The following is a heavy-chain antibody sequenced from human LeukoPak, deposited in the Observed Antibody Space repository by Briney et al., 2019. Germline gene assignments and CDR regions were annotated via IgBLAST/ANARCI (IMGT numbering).Heavy chain of an antibody. CDR3: ASGYSYGLDY. D-gene: IGHD5-18*01. J-gene: IGHJ4*02. CDR2: ISSSGSTV. V-gene: IGHV3-48*03. CDR1: GFTFSSYE. Sequence: GGSLRLSCAASGFTFSSYEMKWVRQAPGKGLEWVSYISSSGSTVYYADSVKGRFTISRDNAKNSLYLQMNSLRAEDTAVYYCASGYSYGLDYWGQGTLVTVSS.